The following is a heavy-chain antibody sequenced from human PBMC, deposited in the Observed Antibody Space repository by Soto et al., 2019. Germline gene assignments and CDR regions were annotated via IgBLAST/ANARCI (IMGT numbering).Heavy chain of an antibody. J-gene: IGHJ4*02. D-gene: IGHD3-22*01. CDR2: ISYDGSNK. CDR1: GFTFSSYG. V-gene: IGHV3-30*18. Sequence: PGGSLRLSCAASGFTFSSYGMHWVRQAPGKGLEWVAVISYDGSNKYYADSVKGRFTISRDNSKNTLYLQMNSLRAEDTAVYYCAKAHYYDSKEILYWGQGTLVTVSS. CDR3: AKAHYYDSKEILY.